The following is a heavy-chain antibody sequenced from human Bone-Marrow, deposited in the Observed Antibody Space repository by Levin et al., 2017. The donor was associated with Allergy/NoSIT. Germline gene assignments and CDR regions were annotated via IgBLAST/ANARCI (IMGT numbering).Heavy chain of an antibody. Sequence: ASETLSLTCTVSGGSISSAGYYWTWIRQHPGKGLEWIGYIHYITNTNYNPSLGSRVTISLDTSKNQFSLRLSSVTAADTAVYYCAKDRYSGYALGNWGQGTLVTVSS. CDR3: AKDRYSGYALGN. V-gene: IGHV4-31*03. J-gene: IGHJ4*02. CDR2: IHYITNT. D-gene: IGHD5-12*01. CDR1: GGSISSAGYY.